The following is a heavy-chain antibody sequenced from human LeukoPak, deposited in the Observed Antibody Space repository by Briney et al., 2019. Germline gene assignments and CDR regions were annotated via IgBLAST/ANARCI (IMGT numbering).Heavy chain of an antibody. Sequence: SETLSLTCAVYGGSFSGYYWSWIRQPPGKGLEWIGEINHSGSTNYNPSLKSRVTISVDTSKNQFSLELSSVTAADTAVYYCARVPKQWLVKGWFDPWGQGTLVTVSS. D-gene: IGHD6-19*01. V-gene: IGHV4-34*01. CDR3: ARVPKQWLVKGWFDP. CDR2: INHSGST. J-gene: IGHJ5*02. CDR1: GGSFSGYY.